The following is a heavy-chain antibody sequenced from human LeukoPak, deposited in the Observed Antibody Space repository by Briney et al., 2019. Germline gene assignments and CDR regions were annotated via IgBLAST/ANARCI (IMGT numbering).Heavy chain of an antibody. CDR3: ARAGSEYSYGSRYYYYMDV. Sequence: ASVKVSCKASGYTFTGYYMHWVRQAPGQGLEWMGWINPNSGGTNYAQKFQGRVTMTRDTSISTAYMELSRLRSDDTAVYYCARAGSEYSYGSRYYYYMDVWGKGTTVTVSS. D-gene: IGHD5-18*01. CDR2: INPNSGGT. V-gene: IGHV1-2*02. J-gene: IGHJ6*03. CDR1: GYTFTGYY.